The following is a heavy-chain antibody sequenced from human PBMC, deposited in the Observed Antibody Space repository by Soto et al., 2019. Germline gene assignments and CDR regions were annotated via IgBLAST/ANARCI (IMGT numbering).Heavy chain of an antibody. J-gene: IGHJ5*02. Sequence: QVQLVQSGAEVKKPGSSVKVSCKASGGTFSSYTISWVRQVPGQGLEWMGRLIPILGIANYAQKFQGRVTITAAKSTSTAYMELSSLRSEDTAVYYCARDRRVRGTPDPWGQGTLVTVSS. V-gene: IGHV1-69*08. D-gene: IGHD3-10*01. CDR1: GGTFSSYT. CDR3: ARDRRVRGTPDP. CDR2: LIPILGIA.